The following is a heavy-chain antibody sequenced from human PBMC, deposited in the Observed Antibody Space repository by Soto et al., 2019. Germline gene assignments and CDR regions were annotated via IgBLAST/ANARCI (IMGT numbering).Heavy chain of an antibody. V-gene: IGHV3-9*01. Sequence: EVQLVESGGGLVQPGRSLRLSWAASGFTFDDYAMHWVRRARGKGLEWVSGISWNSGSIGYADSVKGRFTISRDNAKNSLNLQMNSLRPEDTALYYCAKGGGGSSSWYPGDYWGQGTLVTVSS. CDR1: GFTFDDYA. J-gene: IGHJ4*02. CDR3: AKGGGGSSSWYPGDY. D-gene: IGHD6-13*01. CDR2: ISWNSGSI.